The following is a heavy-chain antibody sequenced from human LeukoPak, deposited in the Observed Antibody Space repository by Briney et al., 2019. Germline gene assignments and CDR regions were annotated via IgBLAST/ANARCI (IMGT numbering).Heavy chain of an antibody. V-gene: IGHV4-34*01. CDR2: INHSGST. CDR3: ARPREPNMTTVTTGLGFNYFDY. CDR1: GGSFSGYY. J-gene: IGHJ4*02. D-gene: IGHD4-17*01. Sequence: PSETLSLTCAVYGGSFSGYYWSWIRQPPGKGLEWIGEINHSGSTNYNPSLKSRVTLSVDTSKNQFSLKLSSVTAADTAVYYCARPREPNMTTVTTGLGFNYFDYWGQGTLVTVSS.